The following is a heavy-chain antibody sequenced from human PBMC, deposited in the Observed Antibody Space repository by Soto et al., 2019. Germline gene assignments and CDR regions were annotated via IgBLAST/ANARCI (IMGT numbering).Heavy chain of an antibody. CDR3: ARDGRRDYFDY. D-gene: IGHD1-26*01. CDR2: IYYSGST. V-gene: IGHV4-59*01. Sequence: LPETLSLTCTVSGGSISSYYWSWIRQPPGKGLEWIGYIYYSGSTNYNPSLKSRVTISVDTSKNQFSLKLSSVTAADTAVYYCARDGRRDYFDYWGQGTLVTVSS. J-gene: IGHJ4*02. CDR1: GGSISSYY.